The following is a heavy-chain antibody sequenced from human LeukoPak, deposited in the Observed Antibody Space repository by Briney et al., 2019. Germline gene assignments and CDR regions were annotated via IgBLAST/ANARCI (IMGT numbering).Heavy chain of an antibody. J-gene: IGHJ3*02. V-gene: IGHV3-23*01. CDR1: GFTFSSYA. CDR3: AKDRPDYYDSSGYLDAFDI. D-gene: IGHD3-22*01. CDR2: ISGSGGST. Sequence: GGSLRLSCAASGFTFSSYAMSWVRQAPGKGLEWVSAISGSGGSTYYADSVKGRFTISRDNSKNTLYLQMNSLRAEDTAVYYCAKDRPDYYDSSGYLDAFDIWGQGTMVTVSS.